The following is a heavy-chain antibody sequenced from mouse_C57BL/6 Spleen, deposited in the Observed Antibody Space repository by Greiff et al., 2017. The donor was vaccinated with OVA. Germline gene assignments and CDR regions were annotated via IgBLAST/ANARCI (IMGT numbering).Heavy chain of an antibody. CDR2: IDPSDSYT. V-gene: IGHV1-50*01. D-gene: IGHD2-1*01. CDR1: GYTFTSYW. Sequence: QVQLQQPGAELVKPGASVKLSCKASGYTFTSYWMQWVKQRPGQGLEWIGEIDPSDSYTNYNQKFKGKATLTVDTSSSTAYMQLSSLTSEDSAVYYCAAFYYGNHGYFDYWGQGTTLTVSS. J-gene: IGHJ2*01. CDR3: AAFYYGNHGYFDY.